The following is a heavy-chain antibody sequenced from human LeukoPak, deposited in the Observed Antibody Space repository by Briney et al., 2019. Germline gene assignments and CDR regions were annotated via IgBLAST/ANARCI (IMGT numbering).Heavy chain of an antibody. CDR2: ISGGGDDT. Sequence: GGSLRLSCASSGFTFTSYAMSWSRQAPGKVLEWFSAISGGGDDTYSSDSVTGRFTISRDNSKNTMSLQMNSLRAEDTAIYYCAKPRAMTTGVGRYFDLWGRGTLVTVSS. J-gene: IGHJ2*01. V-gene: IGHV3-23*01. D-gene: IGHD1-1*01. CDR1: GFTFTSYA. CDR3: AKPRAMTTGVGRYFDL.